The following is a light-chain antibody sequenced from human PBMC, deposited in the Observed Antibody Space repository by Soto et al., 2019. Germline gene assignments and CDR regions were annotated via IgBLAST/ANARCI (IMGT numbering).Light chain of an antibody. J-gene: IGLJ1*01. V-gene: IGLV1-51*01. CDR1: SSNIGGNS. CDR3: GSWDSSLSAYV. CDR2: DDD. Sequence: VLTQPLSVSAAPGQKVTISYSGSSSNIGGNSVSWYQQLPGTAPKLLIYDDDKRPSGIPDRFSGSKSGTSATLGITGFQTGDEADYYCGSWDSSLSAYVFATGTKVTVL.